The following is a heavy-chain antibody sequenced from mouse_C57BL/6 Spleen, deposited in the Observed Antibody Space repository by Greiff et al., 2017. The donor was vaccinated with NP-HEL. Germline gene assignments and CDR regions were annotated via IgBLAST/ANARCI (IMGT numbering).Heavy chain of an antibody. V-gene: IGHV1-77*01. CDR2: IGPGSGSP. CDR3: ANSYYGSSWGYFDY. J-gene: IGHJ2*01. D-gene: IGHD1-1*01. Sequence: QVQLQQSGAELVQPGASVKISCKASGYTFTDYYINWVKQRPGQGLEWIGKIGPGSGSPYYNEKFKGKATLTADKSSSTAYMQLSSLTSEDSAVYFCANSYYGSSWGYFDYWGQGTTLTVSS. CDR1: GYTFTDYY.